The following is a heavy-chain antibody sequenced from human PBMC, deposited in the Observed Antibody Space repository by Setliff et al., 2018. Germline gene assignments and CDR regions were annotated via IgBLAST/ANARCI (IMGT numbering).Heavy chain of an antibody. CDR1: GASISSVNL. J-gene: IGHJ4*02. D-gene: IGHD1-26*01. CDR3: ASLGGATRFMGLDS. V-gene: IGHV4-4*02. CDR2: IYHNEST. Sequence: SETLSLTCAVSGASISSVNLWSWVRQPPGKGLEWIGEIYHNESTNFNPSLESRVTLSIDKSKNEFSLNVTSVTAADTAVYYCASLGGATRFMGLDSWGQGILVTVSS.